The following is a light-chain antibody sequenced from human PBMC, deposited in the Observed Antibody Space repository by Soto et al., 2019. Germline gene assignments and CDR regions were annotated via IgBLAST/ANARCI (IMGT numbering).Light chain of an antibody. CDR3: QQTYRNPQT. CDR2: DAS. CDR1: QNIADF. V-gene: IGKV1-39*01. J-gene: IGKJ1*01. Sequence: DVQMTQSPSSLSASVGDRVTITCRASQNIADFLNRYQQKSGKAPKLLIYDASRLQTGVPSRFSGSRSETDFTLTINSLQPEDFATYYCQQTYRNPQTFGQGTKVEIK.